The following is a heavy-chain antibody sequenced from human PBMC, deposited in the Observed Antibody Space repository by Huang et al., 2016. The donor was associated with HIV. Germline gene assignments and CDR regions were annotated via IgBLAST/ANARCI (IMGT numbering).Heavy chain of an antibody. D-gene: IGHD4-17*01. J-gene: IGHJ6*03. CDR3: ASRTTVTTTSNYHYFYMDV. CDR1: GGSISSSSYY. Sequence: QLQLQESGPGLVKPSETLSLTCTVSGGSISSSSYYWGWFRQSPGKGLEWIGSILYIGNGYYNPSLKRRVTMSVDRSSNQFSLKMHSVTAADTAVYYCASRTTVTTTSNYHYFYMDVWGKGTTVIVSS. V-gene: IGHV4-39*01. CDR2: ILYIGNG.